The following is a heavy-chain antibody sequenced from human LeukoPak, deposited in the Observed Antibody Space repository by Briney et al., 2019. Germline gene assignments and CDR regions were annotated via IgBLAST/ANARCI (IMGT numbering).Heavy chain of an antibody. CDR3: AELGITMIGGV. J-gene: IGHJ6*04. CDR2: ISSSGSTI. V-gene: IGHV3-48*03. D-gene: IGHD3-10*02. CDR1: GVTFSSDE. Sequence: GGCLRLSCAASGVTFSSDEMNWGRQAPGKGVGWVSYISSSGSTIYYADSVKGRFTISRDNAKNSLYLQMNSLRAEDTAVYYCAELGITMIGGVWGKGTTVTISS.